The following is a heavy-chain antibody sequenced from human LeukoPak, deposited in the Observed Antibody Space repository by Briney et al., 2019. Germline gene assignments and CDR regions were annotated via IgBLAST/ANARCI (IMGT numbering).Heavy chain of an antibody. CDR2: IYYSGTT. J-gene: IGHJ4*02. D-gene: IGHD1-26*01. V-gene: IGHV4-39*07. CDR3: SRESGAFCPFGY. CDR1: GGSSSSSNYY. Sequence: SETLSLTCAVSGGSSSSSNYYWDWIRQPPGKGLEWIGSIYYSGTTYYNPSLKSRVTVSMDTSKKQFSLNLTSVTAADTAIYYCSRESGAFCPFGYWGQGTLVIVPP.